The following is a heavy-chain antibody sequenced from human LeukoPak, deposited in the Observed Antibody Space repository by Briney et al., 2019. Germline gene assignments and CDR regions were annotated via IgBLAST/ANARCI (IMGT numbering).Heavy chain of an antibody. D-gene: IGHD3-22*01. CDR1: GGSISSSSYY. CDR2: IYYSGST. J-gene: IGHJ4*02. V-gene: IGHV4-39*07. Sequence: PSETLSLTCTVSGGSISSSSYYWGWIRQPPGKGLEWIGSIYYSGSTYYNPSLKSRVTISVDTSKNQFSLKLSSVTAADTAVYYCARGRRDYSDSSGYFLGFDYWGQGTLVTVSS. CDR3: ARGRRDYSDSSGYFLGFDY.